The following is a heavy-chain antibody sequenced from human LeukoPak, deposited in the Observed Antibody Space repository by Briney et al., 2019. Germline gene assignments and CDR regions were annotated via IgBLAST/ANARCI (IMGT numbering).Heavy chain of an antibody. CDR2: IVVGSGNT. D-gene: IGHD4/OR15-4a*01. CDR3: AAAVLTYACDI. V-gene: IGHV1-58*01. J-gene: IGHJ3*02. Sequence: SVKVSCKASGFTFSSSAVQWVRQARGHRLEWIGWIVVGSGNTNYAQKFQERVTITRDMSTSTAYMELSSLRSEDTAVYYCAAAVLTYACDIWGQGTMVTVSS. CDR1: GFTFSSSA.